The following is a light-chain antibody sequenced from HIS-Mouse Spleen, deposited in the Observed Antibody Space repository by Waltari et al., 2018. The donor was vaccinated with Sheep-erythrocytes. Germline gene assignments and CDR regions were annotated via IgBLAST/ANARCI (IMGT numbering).Light chain of an antibody. V-gene: IGLV1-40*01. CDR2: GNS. CDR1: RPNIGAGHD. J-gene: IGLJ2*01. Sequence: QSVLTQPPSVSGAPGQRVTISCTGSRPNIGAGHDVHWYQQLPGTAPKLLIYGNSNRPSGVPDRFSGSKSGTSASLAITGLQAEDEADYYCQSYDSSLSGSVFGGGTKLTVL. CDR3: QSYDSSLSGSV.